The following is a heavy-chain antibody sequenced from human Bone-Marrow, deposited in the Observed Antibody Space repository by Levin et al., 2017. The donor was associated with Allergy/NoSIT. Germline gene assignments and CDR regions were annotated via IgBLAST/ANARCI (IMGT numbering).Heavy chain of an antibody. J-gene: IGHJ4*02. Sequence: SETLSLTCSVSGASMNSGDYYWTWIRQSPGKGLDWIGYIHYGGTTYYSPSLNRRVTISVDTSRNRFSLKLSSVSAADTAVYYCVRGSSLTGGIIPENWGQGTQVIVSA. CDR2: IHYGGTT. D-gene: IGHD3-9*01. V-gene: IGHV4-30-4*01. CDR1: GASMNSGDYY. CDR3: VRGSSLTGGIIPEN.